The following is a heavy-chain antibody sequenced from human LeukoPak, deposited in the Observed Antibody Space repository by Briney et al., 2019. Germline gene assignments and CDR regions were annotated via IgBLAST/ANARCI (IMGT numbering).Heavy chain of an antibody. V-gene: IGHV1-69*13. Sequence: SVTVSFKASGGTFSNYPSSWVRQAPGQGLEWMGGIIPIFGTANYAQKFQGRVTITADESTSTAYMELSSLRSEDTAVYYCANLVGYGGNSAAFDIWGQGTMVTVSS. J-gene: IGHJ3*02. CDR2: IIPIFGTA. D-gene: IGHD4-23*01. CDR3: ANLVGYGGNSAAFDI. CDR1: GGTFSNYP.